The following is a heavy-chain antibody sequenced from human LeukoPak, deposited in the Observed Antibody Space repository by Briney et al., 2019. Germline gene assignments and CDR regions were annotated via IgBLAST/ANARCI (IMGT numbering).Heavy chain of an antibody. CDR2: ICGTVNTS. CDR1: GFTFYNFD. CDR3: AKGVGSSWRFLL. V-gene: IGHV3-23*01. J-gene: IGHJ1*01. Sequence: GGSLRLSCAASGFTFYNFDMSWVRRSPGQGLEWLASICGTVNTSYFADSGKGRFSISRANSKNTLYLQMNTLRAEHTAVYYCAKGVGSSWRFLLWGQGTLVTVAS. D-gene: IGHD6-13*01.